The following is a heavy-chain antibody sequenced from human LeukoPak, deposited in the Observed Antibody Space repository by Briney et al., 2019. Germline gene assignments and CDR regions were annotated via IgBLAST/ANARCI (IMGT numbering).Heavy chain of an antibody. Sequence: GGSLRLSCAASGFTFSSYWMHWVRQAPGQGLVWVSRINSDGSSTSYADSVKGRFTISRDNAKNTLYLQMNSLRAEDTAVYYCARANYVVAVTYGMDVWGQGTTVTVSS. CDR1: GFTFSSYW. V-gene: IGHV3-74*01. CDR3: ARANYVVAVTYGMDV. D-gene: IGHD2-15*01. CDR2: INSDGSST. J-gene: IGHJ6*02.